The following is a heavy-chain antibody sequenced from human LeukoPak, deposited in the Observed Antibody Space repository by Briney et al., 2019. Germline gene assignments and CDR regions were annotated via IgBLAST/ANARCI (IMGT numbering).Heavy chain of an antibody. CDR1: GFTFSSYG. J-gene: IGHJ6*03. V-gene: IGHV3-30*02. D-gene: IGHD1-7*01. CDR2: IRYDGSNK. CDR3: AKDFGDIWNYGKGDYYYYMDV. Sequence: GGSLRLSCTASGFTFSSYGMHWVRQAPGKGLEWVAFIRYDGSNKYYADSVKGRFTISRDNSKNTLYLQMNSLRAEDTAVYYCAKDFGDIWNYGKGDYYYYMDVWGKGTTVTVSS.